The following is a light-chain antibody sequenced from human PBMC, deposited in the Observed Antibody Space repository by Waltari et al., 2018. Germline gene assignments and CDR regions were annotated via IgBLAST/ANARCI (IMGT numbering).Light chain of an antibody. CDR2: GAF. Sequence: EIVLTQSPGTLSLSPGERAALSCRASQSMSSSFLSWYQQKPGQAPRLLIYGAFSRATGIPDRFIGSGSGTDFTLTISRLEREDFAVYYCQQFDTSDRKFTFGPGTKVESK. CDR3: QQFDTSDRKFT. V-gene: IGKV3-20*01. CDR1: QSMSSSF. J-gene: IGKJ3*01.